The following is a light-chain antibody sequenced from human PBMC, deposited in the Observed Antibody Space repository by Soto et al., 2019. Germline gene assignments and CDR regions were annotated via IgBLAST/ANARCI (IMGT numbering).Light chain of an antibody. V-gene: IGKV3-15*01. CDR1: QSVSSN. CDR3: QQYNNWPWT. CDR2: GAS. J-gene: IGKJ1*01. Sequence: EIVMTQSPATLSVSPGERATLSCRASQSVSSNLAWYQQKPGQAPRLLIYGASTRATGIPARFSGSGSGTEFTLTISSLQSEDFAVYYCQQYNNWPWTVGQGTNVDIX.